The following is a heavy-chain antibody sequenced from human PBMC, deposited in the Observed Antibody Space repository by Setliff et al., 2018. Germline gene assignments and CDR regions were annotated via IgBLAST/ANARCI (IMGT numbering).Heavy chain of an antibody. CDR3: ARDRGYDSSGYFP. Sequence: GASVKVSCKASGGTFSSYGIAWVRQAPGQGLEWMGGIMAIFGPANYAQMFQGRVTITTDESTSTSYMELSSLRSADTALYYCARDRGYDSSGYFPWGQGTLVTVSS. V-gene: IGHV1-69*05. J-gene: IGHJ5*02. CDR1: GGTFSSYG. D-gene: IGHD3-22*01. CDR2: IMAIFGPA.